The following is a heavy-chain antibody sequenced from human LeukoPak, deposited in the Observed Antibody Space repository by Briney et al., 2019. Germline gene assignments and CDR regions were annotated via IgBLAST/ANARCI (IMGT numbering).Heavy chain of an antibody. J-gene: IGHJ3*02. CDR3: AKHLGGYGDHAAFDI. CDR2: ISYDGSNK. Sequence: QPGGSLRLSCAASGFTFSSYGMHWVRQAPGKGLEWVAVISYDGSNKYYADSVKGRFTISRDNSKNTLYLQMNSLRAEDTAVYYCAKHLGGYGDHAAFDIWGQGTMVTVSS. CDR1: GFTFSSYG. V-gene: IGHV3-30*18. D-gene: IGHD4-17*01.